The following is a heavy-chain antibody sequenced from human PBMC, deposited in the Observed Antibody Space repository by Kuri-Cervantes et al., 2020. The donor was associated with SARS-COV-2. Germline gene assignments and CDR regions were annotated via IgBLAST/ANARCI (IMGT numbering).Heavy chain of an antibody. CDR3: ARQFYYDFWSGNYFDY. D-gene: IGHD3-3*01. V-gene: IGHV4-38-2*02. Sequence: SETLSLTCTASGYSLSSGYYWGGIRQPPGKGLEWIGSIYHSGNTYYNPSLKSRVTISVDTSKNQFSLKLSSVTAADTAVYYCARQFYYDFWSGNYFDYWGQGTLVTVSS. CDR2: IYHSGNT. J-gene: IGHJ4*02. CDR1: GYSLSSGYY.